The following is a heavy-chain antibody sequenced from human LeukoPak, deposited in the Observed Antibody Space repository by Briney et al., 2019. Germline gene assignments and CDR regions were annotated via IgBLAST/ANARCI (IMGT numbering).Heavy chain of an antibody. CDR2: IIPIFGTA. J-gene: IGHJ5*02. CDR1: GGTFSSYA. V-gene: IGHV1-69*01. D-gene: IGHD2-2*01. Sequence: SVKVSCKASGGTFSSYAISWVRQAPGQGLEWMGGIIPIFGTANYAQKFQGRVTITADESTSTAYMELSSLRSEDTAVYYCARDGGYCSRNSCQPYNWFVPWGQGTLVTVSS. CDR3: ARDGGYCSRNSCQPYNWFVP.